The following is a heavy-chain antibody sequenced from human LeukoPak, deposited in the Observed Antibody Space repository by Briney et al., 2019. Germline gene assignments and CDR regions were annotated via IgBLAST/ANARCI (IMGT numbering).Heavy chain of an antibody. J-gene: IGHJ4*02. CDR1: GGSISSGGYY. Sequence: PSQTLSLTCNVSGGSISSGGYYWSWIRQPPGKGLEWIGYIYHSGSTYYNPSLKSRVTISVDRSKSQFSLKLSSVTAADTAVYYCARAPYSSYGDYWGQGTLVTVAS. CDR3: ARAPYSSYGDY. V-gene: IGHV4-30-2*01. CDR2: IYHSGST. D-gene: IGHD3-22*01.